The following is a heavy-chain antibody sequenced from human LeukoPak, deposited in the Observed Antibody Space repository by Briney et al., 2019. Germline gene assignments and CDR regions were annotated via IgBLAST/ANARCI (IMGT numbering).Heavy chain of an antibody. D-gene: IGHD7-27*01. CDR3: ARHSNWAYYFDY. CDR2: IYYSGST. Sequence: SETLSLTCTVSGGSISSGDYYWSWIRQPPGKGLEWIGYIYYSGSTYYNPSLKSRVTISVDTSKNQFSLKLSSVTAADTAVYYCARHSNWAYYFDYWGQGTLVTVSS. CDR1: GGSISSGDYY. V-gene: IGHV4-30-4*01. J-gene: IGHJ4*02.